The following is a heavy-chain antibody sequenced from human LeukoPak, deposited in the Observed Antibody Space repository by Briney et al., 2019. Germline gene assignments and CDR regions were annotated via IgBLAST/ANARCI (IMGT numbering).Heavy chain of an antibody. D-gene: IGHD3-16*01. Sequence: VSGPTMVKPTQPLTLTCTFAGFSLTTSEMGVGWIRQPPGKALEWHALIYGNDDRRYRSSLASRFTITKDTSKNQVALTPSNMEPVDTATYFWAHSTFGSQRSDCFDSWGQGILVTVSS. CDR1: GFSLTTSEMG. V-gene: IGHV2-5*01. J-gene: IGHJ4*02. CDR3: AHSTFGSQRSDCFDS. CDR2: IYGNDDR.